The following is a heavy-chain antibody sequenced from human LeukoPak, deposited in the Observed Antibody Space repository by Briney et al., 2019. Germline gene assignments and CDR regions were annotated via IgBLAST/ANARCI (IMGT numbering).Heavy chain of an antibody. Sequence: GRSLRLSCAASGFTFDDYAMYWVRQAPGKGLEWVAGISWNSGSIGYADSVKGRFTISRDNAKNSLYLQMNSLRAEDTALYYCAKGSGVAVAGLDYWGQGTLVTVSS. CDR1: GFTFDDYA. CDR3: AKGSGVAVAGLDY. J-gene: IGHJ4*02. V-gene: IGHV3-9*01. D-gene: IGHD6-19*01. CDR2: ISWNSGSI.